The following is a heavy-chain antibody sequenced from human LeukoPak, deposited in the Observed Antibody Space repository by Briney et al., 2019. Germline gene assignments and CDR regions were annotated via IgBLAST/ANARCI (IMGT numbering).Heavy chain of an antibody. CDR2: ISAYNGNT. J-gene: IGHJ5*02. Sequence: GASVKVSCKASGYTFTNYYMHWVRQAPGQGLEWMGWISAYNGNTNYAQKLQGRVTMTTDTSTSTAYMELRSLRSDDTAVYYCARGHDFWSGYLNLWGQGTLVTVSS. D-gene: IGHD3-3*01. V-gene: IGHV1-18*04. CDR3: ARGHDFWSGYLNL. CDR1: GYTFTNYY.